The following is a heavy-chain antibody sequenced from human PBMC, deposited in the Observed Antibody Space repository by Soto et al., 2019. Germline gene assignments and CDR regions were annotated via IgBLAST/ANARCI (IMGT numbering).Heavy chain of an antibody. J-gene: IGHJ6*02. D-gene: IGHD3-16*01. CDR2: IYNSGST. CDR3: ARGGDPRMYYYGMDV. CDR1: GASIIGYY. V-gene: IGHV4-59*01. Sequence: SDNLSLTLTVSGASIIGYYWSWFRQRPCKGLEWIGYIYNSGSTDYNPALKSRVTISGDTSKKRFSLILRSVTDADTAVYYCARGGDPRMYYYGMDVWGQGTTVTVSS.